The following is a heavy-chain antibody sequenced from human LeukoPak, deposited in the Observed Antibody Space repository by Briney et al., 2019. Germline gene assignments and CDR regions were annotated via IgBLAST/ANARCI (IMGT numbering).Heavy chain of an antibody. CDR1: GYSISSGYY. Sequence: SETLSLTCAVSGYSISSGYYWGWIRQPPGKGLEWIGSIYHSGSTYYNPSLKSRVTISVDTSKNQFSLKLSSVTAADTAVYYCARRLGTWIQLWPPFDYWGQGTLVTVSS. J-gene: IGHJ4*02. CDR3: ARRLGTWIQLWPPFDY. CDR2: IYHSGST. D-gene: IGHD5-18*01. V-gene: IGHV4-38-2*01.